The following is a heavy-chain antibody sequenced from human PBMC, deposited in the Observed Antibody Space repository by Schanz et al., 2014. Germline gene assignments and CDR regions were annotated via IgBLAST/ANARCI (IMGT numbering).Heavy chain of an antibody. J-gene: IGHJ4*02. D-gene: IGHD1-26*01. CDR2: ISSSSSYI. CDR3: ARARELLRGQYYFDY. V-gene: IGHV3-21*01. Sequence: EVQLVESGGGLVKPGGSLRLSCAASGFTFSSYSVNWVRQAPGKGLQWVSSISSSSSYIYYADSVKGRFTISRDNAKNSLYLQMNSLRAEDTAVYYCARARELLRGQYYFDYWGQGSLVIVSS. CDR1: GFTFSSYS.